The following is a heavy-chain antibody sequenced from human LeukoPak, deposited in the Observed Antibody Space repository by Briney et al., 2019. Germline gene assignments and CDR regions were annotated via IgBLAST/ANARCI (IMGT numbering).Heavy chain of an antibody. J-gene: IGHJ5*02. Sequence: SETLSLTCTVSGGSISSYYWSWIRQPPGKGLEWIGYIYYSGSTNYNPSLKSRVTMSVDTSKNQFSLKLSSVTAADTAVYYCARDQYSSSWYGENNWFDPWGQGTLVTVSS. D-gene: IGHD6-13*01. CDR3: ARDQYSSSWYGENNWFDP. V-gene: IGHV4-59*12. CDR2: IYYSGST. CDR1: GGSISSYY.